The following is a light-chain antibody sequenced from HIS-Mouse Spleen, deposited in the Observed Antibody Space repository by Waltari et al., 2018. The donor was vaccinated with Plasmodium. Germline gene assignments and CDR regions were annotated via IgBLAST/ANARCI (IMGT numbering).Light chain of an antibody. CDR2: AAS. V-gene: IGKV1-8*01. CDR1: QGISSY. J-gene: IGKJ4*01. CDR3: QQYYSYPLT. Sequence: AIRMTQSPSSFPASTGDRVTITCRASQGISSYLAWYQQKPGKAPKLLIYAASTLQSGVPSRFSGSGSGTDFTLTISCLQSEDFVTYYCQQYYSYPLTFGGGTKVEIK.